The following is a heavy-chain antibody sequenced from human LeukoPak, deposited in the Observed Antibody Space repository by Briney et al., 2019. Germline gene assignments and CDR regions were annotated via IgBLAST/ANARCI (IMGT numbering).Heavy chain of an antibody. CDR2: ISDSGNT. Sequence: GGSLRLSCAASGFTLSSYAMSWVRQAPGKGLEWVSAISDSGNTYHADSVKGRFTISRDNAKNSLYLQMNSLRAEDTALYYCARRDIVVVPAAIIGAFDIWGQGTMVTVSS. CDR3: ARRDIVVVPAAIIGAFDI. V-gene: IGHV3-23*01. D-gene: IGHD2-2*02. CDR1: GFTLSSYA. J-gene: IGHJ3*02.